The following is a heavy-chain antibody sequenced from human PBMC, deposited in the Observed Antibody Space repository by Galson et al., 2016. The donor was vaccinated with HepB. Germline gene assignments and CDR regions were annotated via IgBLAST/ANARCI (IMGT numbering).Heavy chain of an antibody. Sequence: LSLTCTVSGGSITRGNYYWGWIRQPPGKGLEWIGNIYYSGSTYYHPSLKSRVTISLDTSKNRFSLNLSSVTAADTAVYYCASAIQPQRRATVTTPWPQIFDYWGQGTLVTVSS. V-gene: IGHV4-39*07. CDR1: GGSITRGNYY. CDR3: ASAIQPQRRATVTTPWPQIFDY. CDR2: IYYSGST. D-gene: IGHD4-17*01. J-gene: IGHJ4*02.